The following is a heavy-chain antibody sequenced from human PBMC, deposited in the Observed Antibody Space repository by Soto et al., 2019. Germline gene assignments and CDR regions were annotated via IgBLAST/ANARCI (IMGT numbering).Heavy chain of an antibody. D-gene: IGHD3-22*01. CDR3: AREDYYDSSGSANWFDP. CDR2: ISAYNGNT. J-gene: IGHJ5*02. CDR1: GYTFTSYG. V-gene: IGHV1-18*01. Sequence: GALVKVSWKAAGYTFTSYGISWGRQAPGQGLEWMGWISAYNGNTNYAQKLQGRVTMTTDTSTSTAYMELRSLRSDDTAVYYCAREDYYDSSGSANWFDPWGQGTLVTVSS.